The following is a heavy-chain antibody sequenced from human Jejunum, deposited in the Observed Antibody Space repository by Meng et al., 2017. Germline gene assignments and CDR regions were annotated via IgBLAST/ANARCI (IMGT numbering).Heavy chain of an antibody. CDR1: GGSLSSGGYY. Sequence: QVQLQESGPGLVKPSQTLSHTCTVSGGSLSSGGYYWNWIRQHAGRGLEWIGYIYYTGRTDYNPSLRSRVTISRDTSKNQFSLKVTSVTAADTAMYYCVARDGYNSPALGYWGQGNLVTVSS. D-gene: IGHD5-24*01. J-gene: IGHJ4*02. V-gene: IGHV4-31*03. CDR3: VARDGYNSPALGY. CDR2: IYYTGRT.